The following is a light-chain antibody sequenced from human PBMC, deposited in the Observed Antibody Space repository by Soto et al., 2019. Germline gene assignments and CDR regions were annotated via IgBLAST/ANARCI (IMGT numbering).Light chain of an antibody. V-gene: IGKV3-15*01. Sequence: EILMTQSPATLSVSPGERATLSCRASQSVSNNLAWYQQKPGQAPRLLIYYASTRATGIPARFSGSGSGTEFTLTTSSLQSEDFALCYCQQYNNWPPITFGQGTRLEMK. J-gene: IGKJ5*01. CDR3: QQYNNWPPIT. CDR1: QSVSNN. CDR2: YAS.